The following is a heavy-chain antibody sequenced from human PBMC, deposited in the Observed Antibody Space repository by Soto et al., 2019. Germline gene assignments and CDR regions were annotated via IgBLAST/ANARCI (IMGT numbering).Heavy chain of an antibody. J-gene: IGHJ4*02. CDR1: GFSLTTSGVG. CDR3: AHRVLLTVFGLVTTTAIYFDF. CDR2: IYWDDDK. D-gene: IGHD3-3*01. V-gene: IGHV2-5*02. Sequence: QITLNESGPTQVKPRQTLTLTCTFSGFSLTTSGVGVGWIRQSPGKAPDWLALIYWDDDKRYSPSLNSRLTLTKDSSKTQVVLTMAELDPADTATYYCAHRVLLTVFGLVTTTAIYFDFWGQGTPVAVS.